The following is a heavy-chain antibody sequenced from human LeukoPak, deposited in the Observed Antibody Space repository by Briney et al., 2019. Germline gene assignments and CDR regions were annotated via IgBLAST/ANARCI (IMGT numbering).Heavy chain of an antibody. CDR2: IKPDGSAP. J-gene: IGHJ6*02. Sequence: GGSLRLSCGVSGFTFNSEWMGWVRQAPGEGLEWVAIIKPDGSAPSYVASVKGRFTISRDNDKNSLALQMHSLRVEDTGVYYCARGGSMDVWGQGTAVTVSS. V-gene: IGHV3-7*05. CDR3: ARGGSMDV. CDR1: GFTFNSEW.